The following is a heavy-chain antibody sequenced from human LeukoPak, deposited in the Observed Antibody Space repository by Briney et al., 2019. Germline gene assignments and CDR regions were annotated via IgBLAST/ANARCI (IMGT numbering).Heavy chain of an antibody. CDR1: GYTFTGYY. Sequence: ASVKVSCKASGYTFTGYYMHWVRQAPGQGLEWMGWINPNSGGTNYAQKFQGRVTMTRDTSISTAYMELSRLRSDDTAVYYRARDLFPTNYDILTGYYIQIDYWGQGTLVTVSS. CDR2: INPNSGGT. D-gene: IGHD3-9*01. J-gene: IGHJ4*02. CDR3: ARDLFPTNYDILTGYYIQIDY. V-gene: IGHV1-2*02.